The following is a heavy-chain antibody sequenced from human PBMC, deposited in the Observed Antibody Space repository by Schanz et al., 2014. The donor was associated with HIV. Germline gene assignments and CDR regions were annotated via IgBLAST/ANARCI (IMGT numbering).Heavy chain of an antibody. J-gene: IGHJ4*02. D-gene: IGHD6-19*01. CDR2: INPNEGDT. V-gene: IGHV1-2*02. Sequence: QVQLVQSGAAVKKPGASVKVSCKASGYTFTDYFVHWVRQAPGQGLEWMGWINPNEGDTKFAQKFRGRVTMTRDTSISTAYMELRSLRSDDTAVYYCARTRGIAVAGFDYWGQGTLVTVSS. CDR3: ARTRGIAVAGFDY. CDR1: GYTFTDYF.